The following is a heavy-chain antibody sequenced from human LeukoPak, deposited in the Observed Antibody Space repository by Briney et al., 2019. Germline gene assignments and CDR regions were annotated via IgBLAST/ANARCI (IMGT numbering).Heavy chain of an antibody. CDR2: IYYSGRN. CDR3: ARYAYSSGWKSFDI. D-gene: IGHD6-19*01. CDR1: GGSISSYY. J-gene: IGHJ3*02. Sequence: NPSETLSLTCTVSGGSISSYYWSWIRQPPGKGLEWIGYIYYSGRNIYNPSLKSRVTISVDTSKNQFSLKLSSVTAADTAVYFCARYAYSSGWKSFDIWGQGTVVTVSS. V-gene: IGHV4-59*01.